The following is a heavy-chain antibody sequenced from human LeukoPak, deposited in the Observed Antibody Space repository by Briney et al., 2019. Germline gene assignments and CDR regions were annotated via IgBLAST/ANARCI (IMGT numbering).Heavy chain of an antibody. J-gene: IGHJ3*01. CDR2: ISGSGGNT. D-gene: IGHD2-2*01. CDR3: AKDRAGYCSSTSCFYDAFDL. CDR1: GFTFTNYAIYA. Sequence: GGSLRLSCAASGFTFTNYAIYAMSWVRQAPGKGLEWISVISGSGGNTYYADSVKGRFTISKDNSKHTLFLQMNSLRAEDTAVYYCAKDRAGYCSSTSCFYDAFDLWGQGTMVTISS. V-gene: IGHV3-23*01.